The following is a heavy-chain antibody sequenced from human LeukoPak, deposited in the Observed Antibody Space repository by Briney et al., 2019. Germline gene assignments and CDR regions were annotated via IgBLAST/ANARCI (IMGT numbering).Heavy chain of an antibody. J-gene: IGHJ3*02. CDR1: GGSISSSSYY. V-gene: IGHV4-61*05. D-gene: IGHD3-10*02. CDR2: IYYSGST. CDR3: ARVLFSRAFDI. Sequence: PSETLSLTCTVSGGSISSSSYYWGWIRQPPGKGLEWIGYIYYSGSTNYNPSLKSRVTISVDTSKNQFSLKLSSVTAADTAVYYCARVLFSRAFDIWGQGTMVTVSS.